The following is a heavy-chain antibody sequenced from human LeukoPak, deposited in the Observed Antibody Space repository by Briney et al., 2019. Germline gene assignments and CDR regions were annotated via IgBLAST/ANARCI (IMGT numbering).Heavy chain of an antibody. CDR2: ISSSGSSI. V-gene: IGHV3-48*03. CDR1: GFTFSSYE. J-gene: IGHJ4*02. D-gene: IGHD3-3*01. Sequence: PGGSLRLSCAASGFTFSSYEMNRVRQAPGKGLEWVSYISSSGSSIYYADSVKGRFTISRDNAKNSLYLQMNSLRAEDTAVYYCARGDPYYDFWSGYHWGQGTLVTVSS. CDR3: ARGDPYYDFWSGYH.